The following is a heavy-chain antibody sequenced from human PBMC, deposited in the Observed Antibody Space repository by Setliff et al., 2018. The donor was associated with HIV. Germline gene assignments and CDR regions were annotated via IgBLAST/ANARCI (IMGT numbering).Heavy chain of an antibody. J-gene: IGHJ5*02. D-gene: IGHD3-10*01. V-gene: IGHV7-4-1*02. Sequence: ASVKVSCKASGYTFTHYAMNWVRQAPGRGLELMGWINANTGNPRYAPGFTGRFVFSLDTSATTAHLQINGLKTDDTAVYYCARDYNYASGTYNWFDPWGQGTLVTVSS. CDR1: GYTFTHYA. CDR2: INANTGNP. CDR3: ARDYNYASGTYNWFDP.